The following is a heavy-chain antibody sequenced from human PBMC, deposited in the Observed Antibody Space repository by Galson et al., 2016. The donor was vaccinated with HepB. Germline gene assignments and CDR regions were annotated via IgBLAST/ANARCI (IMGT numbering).Heavy chain of an antibody. V-gene: IGHV4-31*03. CDR3: ARATTLTTSGVSIDY. CDR1: GGSITSGGYY. D-gene: IGHD4-17*01. CDR2: IFYSGST. Sequence: TLSLTCTVSGGSITSGGYYWSWIRQHPGKGLEWIGYIFYSGSTYHNPSLKSRVTISLDTSKNQFSLKVRSVAAADTAVYYCARATTLTTSGVSIDYWGQGTLVTVSS. J-gene: IGHJ4*02.